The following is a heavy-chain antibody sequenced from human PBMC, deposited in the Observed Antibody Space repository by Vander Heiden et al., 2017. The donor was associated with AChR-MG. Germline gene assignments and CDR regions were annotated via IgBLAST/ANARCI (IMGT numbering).Heavy chain of an antibody. Sequence: QLQLQESGPGLVKPSETLSPTCTVPGGSISSSSYYWGWIRQPPGKGLEWIWSIYYSGSTYYNPSLKSRVTISVDTSKNQFSLKLSSVTAADTAVYYCARGQELLWFGALRAEDYYYYGMDVWGQGTTVTVSS. CDR1: GGSISSSSYY. CDR2: IYYSGST. D-gene: IGHD3-10*01. J-gene: IGHJ6*02. V-gene: IGHV4-39*01. CDR3: ARGQELLWFGALRAEDYYYYGMDV.